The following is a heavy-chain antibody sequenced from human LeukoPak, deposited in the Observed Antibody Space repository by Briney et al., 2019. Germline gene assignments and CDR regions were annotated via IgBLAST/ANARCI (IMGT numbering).Heavy chain of an antibody. CDR2: ISAYNGNT. Sequence: GASVRVSCKASGYTFTCYGISWVRQAPGQGLEWMGWISAYNGNTNYAQKLQGRVTMTTDTSTSTAYMELRSPRSDDTAVYYCARDHGSSSVHYYGMDVWGQGTTVTVSS. D-gene: IGHD6-6*01. CDR1: GYTFTCYG. J-gene: IGHJ6*02. CDR3: ARDHGSSSVHYYGMDV. V-gene: IGHV1-18*01.